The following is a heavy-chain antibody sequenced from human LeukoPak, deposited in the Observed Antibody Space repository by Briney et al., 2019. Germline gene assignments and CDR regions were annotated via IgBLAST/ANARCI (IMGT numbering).Heavy chain of an antibody. J-gene: IGHJ6*04. V-gene: IGHV1-18*04. CDR3: ARGLLGDYGMDV. CDR1: GYTFTSYG. D-gene: IGHD5-18*01. Sequence: ASVKVSCKASGYTFTSYGINWVRQPPGQGLEWMGWISAYNDNTNYAQKLQGRVTMTTDTSTSTAYMELRSLRSDDTAVYYCARGLLGDYGMDVWGKGTTVTVSS. CDR2: ISAYNDNT.